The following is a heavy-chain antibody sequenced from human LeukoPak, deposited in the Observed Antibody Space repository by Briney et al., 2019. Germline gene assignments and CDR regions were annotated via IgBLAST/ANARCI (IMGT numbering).Heavy chain of an antibody. CDR2: IIPIFGTA. V-gene: IGHV1-69*13. Sequence: ASVKVSCKASGGTFSSYAISWVRQAPGQGLEWMGGIIPIFGTANYAQKFQGRVTITADESTSTAYMELSSLRSVDTAVYYCTFAPAAGTSNWFDPWGQGTLVTVSS. D-gene: IGHD6-13*01. J-gene: IGHJ5*02. CDR1: GGTFSSYA. CDR3: TFAPAAGTSNWFDP.